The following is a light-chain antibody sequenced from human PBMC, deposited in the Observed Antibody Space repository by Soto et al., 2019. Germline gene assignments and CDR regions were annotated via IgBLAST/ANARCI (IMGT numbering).Light chain of an antibody. Sequence: QSPLTQPRSVSVCPAQSVTISCTGTSRDVGGYDFVSWYQQHPGKAPKLMISDVSKRPSGVPDRFSGSKSGNTASLTISGLQAEDEADYYCCSYAGDLALFGGGTKVTVL. CDR2: DVS. CDR3: CSYAGDLAL. CDR1: SRDVGGYDF. V-gene: IGLV2-11*01. J-gene: IGLJ2*01.